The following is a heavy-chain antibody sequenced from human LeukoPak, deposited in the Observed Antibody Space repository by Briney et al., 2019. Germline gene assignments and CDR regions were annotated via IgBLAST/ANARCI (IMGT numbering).Heavy chain of an antibody. CDR2: ISAYNGNT. V-gene: IGHV1-18*01. CDR3: ARGGIEMATIIQYYFDY. Sequence: ASVKVSCKASGYTFTSYGISWGRQAPGQGLEWMGWISAYNGNTNYSQKLQGRVTMTTDTSTSTAYMELRRMRSDDTAVYYCARGGIEMATIIQYYFDYWGQGTLVTVSS. D-gene: IGHD5-24*01. J-gene: IGHJ4*02. CDR1: GYTFTSYG.